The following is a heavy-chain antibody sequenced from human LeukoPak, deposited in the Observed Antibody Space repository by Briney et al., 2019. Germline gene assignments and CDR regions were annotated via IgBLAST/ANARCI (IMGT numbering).Heavy chain of an antibody. CDR1: GGTFSSYA. Sequence: SVKVSCKASGGTFSSYAFSWVRQPPGQGLERMGRIIPIFGIANYAQKSQGRVTITADKSRSTAYMELSSLRSEDTAVYYCARAAYCSSTSCYTVYYYGMDVWGQGTTVTVSS. J-gene: IGHJ6*02. CDR2: IIPIFGIA. CDR3: ARAAYCSSTSCYTVYYYGMDV. V-gene: IGHV1-69*04. D-gene: IGHD2-2*02.